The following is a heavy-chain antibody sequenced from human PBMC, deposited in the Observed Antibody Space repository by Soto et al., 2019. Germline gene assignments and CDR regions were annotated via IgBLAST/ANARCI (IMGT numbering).Heavy chain of an antibody. Sequence: GESLKISCKGSGYSFTSYWIGWVRQMPGKGLEWMGIIYPGDSDTRYSPSFQGQVTISADRSISTAYLQWSSLKASDTAIYYCARTAAAGKYYYGVDVWGQGTTVTVSS. CDR1: GYSFTSYW. J-gene: IGHJ6*02. CDR2: IYPGDSDT. D-gene: IGHD6-13*01. CDR3: ARTAAAGKYYYGVDV. V-gene: IGHV5-51*01.